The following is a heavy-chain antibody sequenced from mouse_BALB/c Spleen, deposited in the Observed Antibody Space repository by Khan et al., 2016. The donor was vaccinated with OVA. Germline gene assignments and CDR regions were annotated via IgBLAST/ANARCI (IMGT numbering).Heavy chain of an antibody. V-gene: IGHV3-2*02. CDR3: ACYGSRYNYAMDY. CDR1: GYSITSDYA. CDR2: ISSSGST. D-gene: IGHD2-2*01. J-gene: IGHJ4*01. Sequence: EVQLQESGPGLVKPSQSLSLTCTVTGYSITSDYAWNWIRQFPGNKLEWMGYISSSGSTTYNPALKNRISITRDTSKNQFFLQLNSVTTEDTATYYGACYGSRYNYAMDYWGQGTSVTVSS.